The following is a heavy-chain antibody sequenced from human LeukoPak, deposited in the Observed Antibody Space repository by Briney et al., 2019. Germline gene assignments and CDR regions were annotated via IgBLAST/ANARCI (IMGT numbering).Heavy chain of an antibody. V-gene: IGHV1-18*01. J-gene: IGHJ4*02. Sequence: ASVKVSCKASGYTFTSYGIIWVRQAPGQGLEWMGWISAYNGNTNYAQKLQGRVTMTTDTSTSTAYMELNSLRADDTAMYYCARVRRDGHNFGFGLDFWGQGTLVTVSS. CDR1: GYTFTSYG. CDR3: ARVRRDGHNFGFGLDF. D-gene: IGHD5-24*01. CDR2: ISAYNGNT.